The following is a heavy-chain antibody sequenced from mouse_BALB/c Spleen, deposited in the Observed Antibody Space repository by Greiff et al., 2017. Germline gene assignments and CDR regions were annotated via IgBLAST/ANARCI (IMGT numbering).Heavy chain of an antibody. CDR1: GYTFTDYN. D-gene: IGHD2-1*01. CDR2: IYPYNGGT. V-gene: IGHV1S29*02. Sequence: VQLQQSGPELVKPGASVKISCKASGYTFTDYNMHWVKQSHGKSLEWIGYIYPYNGGTGYNQKFKSKATLTVDNSSSTAYMVPRSLTSEDSAVYYCARGGNYVHYYAMDYWGQGTSVTVSS. J-gene: IGHJ4*01. CDR3: ARGGNYVHYYAMDY.